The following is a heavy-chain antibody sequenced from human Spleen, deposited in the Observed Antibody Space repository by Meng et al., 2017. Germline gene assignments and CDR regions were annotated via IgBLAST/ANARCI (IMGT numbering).Heavy chain of an antibody. Sequence: SRYAMHWVRQAPGKGLEWVAVISNEGSEKYYADSVKGRFTISRDDSENTLYLQMNSLRAEDTAVYYCARGGIATTGTSAWGQGTLVTVSS. CDR2: ISNEGSEK. CDR3: ARGGIATTGTSA. D-gene: IGHD6-13*01. CDR1: SRYA. J-gene: IGHJ5*02. V-gene: IGHV3-30*04.